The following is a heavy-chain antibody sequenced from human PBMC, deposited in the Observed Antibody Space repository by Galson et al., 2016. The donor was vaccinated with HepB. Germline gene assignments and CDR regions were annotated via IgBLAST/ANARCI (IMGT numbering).Heavy chain of an antibody. J-gene: IGHJ4*02. CDR3: ARGRGPRGWDVQDN. Sequence: SLRLSCAASGFTLSTYGMHWVRQAPGKGLEWVAFIWYDGSKKYYIESVKGRFIISRDNSKNTVYLQMNSLRAEDRAVYYCARGRGPRGWDVQDNWGQGTLVTVSS. D-gene: IGHD1-26*01. V-gene: IGHV3-33*01. CDR2: IWYDGSKK. CDR1: GFTLSTYG.